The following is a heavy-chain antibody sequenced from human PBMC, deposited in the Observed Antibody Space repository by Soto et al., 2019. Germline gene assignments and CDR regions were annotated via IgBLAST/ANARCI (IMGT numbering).Heavy chain of an antibody. Sequence: PGGSLRLSCAASGFTFSSYAMHWVRQAPGKGLEWVAVISYDGSNKYYADSVKGRFTISRDNSKNTLYLQMNSLRAEDTAVYYCARDQTDCSGGSCYSAYYFDYWGQGTLVTVSS. V-gene: IGHV3-30-3*01. CDR2: ISYDGSNK. CDR3: ARDQTDCSGGSCYSAYYFDY. J-gene: IGHJ4*02. CDR1: GFTFSSYA. D-gene: IGHD2-15*01.